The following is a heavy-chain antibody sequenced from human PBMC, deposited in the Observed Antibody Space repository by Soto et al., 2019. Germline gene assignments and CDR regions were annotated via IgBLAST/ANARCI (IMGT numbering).Heavy chain of an antibody. CDR3: ASSVLVTSTMNYFDL. D-gene: IGHD2-2*01. V-gene: IGHV5-51*01. CDR2: IYPDDSDT. J-gene: IGHJ4*02. CDR1: GYSFSSYW. Sequence: GESLKISCKSSGYSFSSYWIAWVRLMPGKGLEWMGSIYPDDSDTKYSPSFQGQVTISADKSIKTTYLQWSSLRASDTAMYFCASSVLVTSTMNYFDLWGQGTLVTVSS.